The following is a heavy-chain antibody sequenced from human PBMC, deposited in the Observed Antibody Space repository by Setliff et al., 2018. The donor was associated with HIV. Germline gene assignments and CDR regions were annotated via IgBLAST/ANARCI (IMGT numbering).Heavy chain of an antibody. D-gene: IGHD4-17*01. J-gene: IGHJ4*02. CDR1: GDSISDYY. Sequence: PSETLSLTCNVSGDSISDYYWTWIRQPPGKGLEWIGYIYYSGSTNYNPSLKSRVTISVDTSKNQFSLKLSSLTAADTAVYYCARRGDYGGMGYWGLGTLVTVSS. V-gene: IGHV4-59*01. CDR2: IYYSGST. CDR3: ARRGDYGGMGY.